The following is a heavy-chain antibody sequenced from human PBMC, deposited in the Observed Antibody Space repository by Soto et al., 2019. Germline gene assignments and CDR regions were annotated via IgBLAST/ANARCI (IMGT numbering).Heavy chain of an antibody. J-gene: IGHJ5*01. CDR3: GKGPDGSGYYHNWFDS. CDR2: ISRTGDIA. V-gene: IGHV3-23*01. CDR1: GFSFSDYA. D-gene: IGHD3-22*01. Sequence: EVHLLESGGALVQPGGSLTLSCAASGFSFSDYAMSWVRQAPGKGLEWVSSISRTGDIAYYADSVKGRFAISRDRSKNRLALQMNSLRVEDTAVYYCGKGPDGSGYYHNWFDSWGQGTLITVSS.